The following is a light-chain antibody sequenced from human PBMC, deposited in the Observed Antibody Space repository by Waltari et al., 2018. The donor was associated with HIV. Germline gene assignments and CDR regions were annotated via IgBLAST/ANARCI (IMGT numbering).Light chain of an antibody. CDR1: QSINNY. J-gene: IGKJ1*01. CDR3: QQSYTTPWT. CDR2: GAS. V-gene: IGKV1-39*01. Sequence: DIQITPVPISLSAFGGGRVHFTCRASQSINNYLNWYQQKPGKAPNLLIYGASRLQSGVPSRFSGSGSGTDFTLTITSLQPEDFAIYFCQQSYTTPWTFGQGTRVDIK.